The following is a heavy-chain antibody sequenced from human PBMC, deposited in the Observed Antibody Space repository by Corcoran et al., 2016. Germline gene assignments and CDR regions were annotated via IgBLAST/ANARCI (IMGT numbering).Heavy chain of an antibody. D-gene: IGHD2-2*01. CDR3: ARGGRVVPAANFHWFDP. CDR1: GGSFSGYY. Sequence: QVQLQQWGAGLLKPSETLSLTCAVYGGSFSGYYWSWIRQPPGKGLEWIGEINHSGSTNYNPSLKSRVTISVDTSKNQFSLKLSSVTAADTAVYYCARGGRVVPAANFHWFDPWGQGTLVTVSS. CDR2: INHSGST. J-gene: IGHJ5*02. V-gene: IGHV4-34*01.